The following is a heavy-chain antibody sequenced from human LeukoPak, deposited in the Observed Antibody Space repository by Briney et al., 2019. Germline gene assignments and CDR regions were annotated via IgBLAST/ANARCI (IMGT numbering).Heavy chain of an antibody. V-gene: IGHV4-4*02. CDR3: ARARSGWSAILDY. J-gene: IGHJ4*02. CDR1: GDSISGDNW. Sequence: SGTLSLTCAVSGDSISGDNWWSWVRQSPGKGLEWIGEIHHRGHTNYNPSLKSRVTISLDKSKDQFSLKLTSVTAADTAVYYCARARSGWSAILDYWAQGTLVTVSS. CDR2: IHHRGHT. D-gene: IGHD6-19*01.